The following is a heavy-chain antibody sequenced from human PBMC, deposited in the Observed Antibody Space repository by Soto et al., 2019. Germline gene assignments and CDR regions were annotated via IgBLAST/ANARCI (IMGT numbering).Heavy chain of an antibody. J-gene: IGHJ4*02. V-gene: IGHV4-39*01. CDR2: IYYSGST. CDR3: ARHETVVVPAAIDY. Sequence: SETLSLTCTVSGGSISSSSYYWGWIRQPPGKGLEWIGSIYYSGSTYYNPSLKSRVTISVDTSKNQFSLKLSSVTAADTAVYYCARHETVVVPAAIDYWGQGTLVTVSS. CDR1: GGSISSSSYY. D-gene: IGHD2-2*01.